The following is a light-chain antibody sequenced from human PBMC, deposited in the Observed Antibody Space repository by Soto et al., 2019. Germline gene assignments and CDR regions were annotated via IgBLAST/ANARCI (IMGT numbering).Light chain of an antibody. V-gene: IGLV2-14*03. CDR3: SSYTSNNTRV. Sequence: QSALTQPASVSGSPGQSITISCTGTSSDVGGYNYVSWYQQHPGKAPKLMIYDVSNRPSGVSSRFSGSKSGNTASLTISGLQADDEADYYCSSYTSNNTRVFGGGTQLTVL. J-gene: IGLJ3*02. CDR1: SSDVGGYNY. CDR2: DVS.